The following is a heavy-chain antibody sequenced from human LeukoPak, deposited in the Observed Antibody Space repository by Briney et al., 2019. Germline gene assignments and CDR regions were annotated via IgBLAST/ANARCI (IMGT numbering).Heavy chain of an antibody. D-gene: IGHD6-19*01. J-gene: IGHJ1*01. V-gene: IGHV3-53*01. CDR3: TRDHWLAFQH. CDR1: GFTFSSYA. CDR2: LYSDGST. Sequence: PGGSLRLSCAASGFTFSSYAMSWVRQAPGKGLEWVSILYSDGSTYCADSVKGRFAISRDNSKNTLYLLMNSLRAEDTAVYYCTRDHWLAFQHWGQGTLVTVSS.